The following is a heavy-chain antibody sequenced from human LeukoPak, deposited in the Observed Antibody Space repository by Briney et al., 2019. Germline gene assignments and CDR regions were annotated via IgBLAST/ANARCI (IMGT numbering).Heavy chain of an antibody. Sequence: SETLSLTCAVYGGSFSGYYWSWVRQPPGKGLEWIGEINHSGSTNYNPSLKSRVTISVDTSKNRFSLKLSSVTAADTAVYYCARGTWESRFDPWGQGTLVTVSS. J-gene: IGHJ5*02. CDR3: ARGTWESRFDP. CDR2: INHSGST. D-gene: IGHD1-26*01. V-gene: IGHV4-34*01. CDR1: GGSFSGYY.